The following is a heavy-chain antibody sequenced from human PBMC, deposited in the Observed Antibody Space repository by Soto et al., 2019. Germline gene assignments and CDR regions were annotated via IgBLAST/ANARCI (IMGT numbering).Heavy chain of an antibody. CDR3: VRMGFSCCGCLAYYYYRMAI. Sequence: GESLKISCKGSGYSFTKYWIGWVRQMPGKGLEWMAIIYPDESDTRYSPSFQGQVTISADKSISTAYLQWSSLKASDTAMYYCVRMGFSCCGCLAYYYYRMAICGQGSTDPVSS. V-gene: IGHV5-51*01. J-gene: IGHJ6*02. D-gene: IGHD6-19*01. CDR1: GYSFTKYW. CDR2: IYPDESDT.